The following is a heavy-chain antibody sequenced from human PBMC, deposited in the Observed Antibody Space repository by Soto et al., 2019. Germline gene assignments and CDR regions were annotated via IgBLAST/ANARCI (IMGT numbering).Heavy chain of an antibody. D-gene: IGHD6-19*01. CDR1: GGSINNYC. Sequence: SETLSRTWTVSGGSINNYCWSWSRQSPVKGLEWIGYIYYTGSTTYNPSLKSRVTISVDTSKNQFSLNLTSVTAADTAVYYCARYSSGWPGNGMDVWGRGTTVTVSS. CDR2: IYYTGST. J-gene: IGHJ6*02. V-gene: IGHV4-59*03. CDR3: ARYSSGWPGNGMDV.